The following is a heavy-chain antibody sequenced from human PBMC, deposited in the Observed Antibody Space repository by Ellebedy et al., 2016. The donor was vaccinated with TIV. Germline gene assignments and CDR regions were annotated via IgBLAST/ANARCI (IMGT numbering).Heavy chain of an antibody. CDR1: GITFSTYT. Sequence: GESLKISCAASGITFSTYTMDWVRQAPGKGLEWVSGISATGGTTFYSDSVKGRFTISRDNSKNTLYLQMNSLRAEDTAVYYCARNVPHPWGQGTLVTVAS. CDR2: ISATGGTT. J-gene: IGHJ5*02. D-gene: IGHD3-10*02. CDR3: ARNVPHP. V-gene: IGHV3-23*01.